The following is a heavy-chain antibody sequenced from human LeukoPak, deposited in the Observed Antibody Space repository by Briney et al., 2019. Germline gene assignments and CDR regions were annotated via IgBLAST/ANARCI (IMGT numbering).Heavy chain of an antibody. J-gene: IGHJ4*02. CDR1: GDTVSSNSAA. D-gene: IGHD3-22*01. CDR2: TYYRSKWYN. CDR3: ARIPDTSGYFDY. V-gene: IGHV6-1*01. Sequence: SQTLSLTCAISGDTVSSNSAAWNWIRQSPSRGPEWLGRTYYRSKWYNDYAVSVKSRITINPDTSKNQFSLQLNSVTPEDTAVYYCARIPDTSGYFDYWGQGTLVTVSS.